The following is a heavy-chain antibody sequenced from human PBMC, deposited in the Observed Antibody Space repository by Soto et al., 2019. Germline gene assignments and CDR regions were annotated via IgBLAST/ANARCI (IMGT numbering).Heavy chain of an antibody. J-gene: IGHJ4*02. CDR1: GFGFSNSG. CDR3: ARDYARGWCQF. V-gene: IGHV3-30*03. Sequence: QVQLVESGGGVVQPGTSLRLSCTASGFGFSNSGMQWVRQTPGKGLEWVALISFDGDKYYVDSVKGRFTISRDNPTNTVYLHMNRLRPEHTAVYFCARDYARGWCQFWGQGTLVTVSS. D-gene: IGHD2-8*02. CDR2: ISFDGDK.